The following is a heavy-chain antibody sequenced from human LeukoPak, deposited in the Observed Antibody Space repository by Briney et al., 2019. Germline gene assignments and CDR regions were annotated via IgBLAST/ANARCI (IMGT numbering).Heavy chain of an antibody. CDR2: ISAYNGNT. CDR1: GYSENFYG. V-gene: IGHV1-18*01. J-gene: IGHJ6*03. Sequence: ASVKVSCKTSGYSENFYGITWVRQAPGQGLEWMGWISAYNGNTNYAQKLQGRVTMTTGTSTSTAYMELRSLRSDDTAVYYCAREGPTYYYYYMDVWGKGTTVTVSS. CDR3: AREGPTYYYYYMDV.